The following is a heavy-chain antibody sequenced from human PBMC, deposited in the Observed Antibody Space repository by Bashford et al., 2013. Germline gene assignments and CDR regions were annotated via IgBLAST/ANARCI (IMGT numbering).Heavy chain of an antibody. CDR3: ARDRRAYRLQAADH. J-gene: IGHJ5*02. CDR2: ISVSNGTT. D-gene: IGHD5-18*01. Sequence: WVRQAPGQGLEWMGRISVSNGTTNYAQKFQGRVIMTSDTSTNTTYMELKSLRSDDTATYYCARDRRAYRLQAADHWGQGTLVTVSS. V-gene: IGHV1-18*01.